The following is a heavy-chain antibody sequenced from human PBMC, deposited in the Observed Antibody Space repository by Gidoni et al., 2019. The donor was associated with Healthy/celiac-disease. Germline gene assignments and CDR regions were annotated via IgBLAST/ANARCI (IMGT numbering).Heavy chain of an antibody. Sequence: QVQLVESGGGVVQPGRSLRLSCAASGFPFSSYGMHWVRQAPGKGLEWVAVISYDGSNKYYADSVKGRFTISRDNSKNTLYLQMNSLRAEDTAVYYCAKGPGYYNSSGYEGGYWGQGTLVTVSS. V-gene: IGHV3-30*18. CDR1: GFPFSSYG. CDR2: ISYDGSNK. J-gene: IGHJ4*02. D-gene: IGHD3-22*01. CDR3: AKGPGYYNSSGYEGGY.